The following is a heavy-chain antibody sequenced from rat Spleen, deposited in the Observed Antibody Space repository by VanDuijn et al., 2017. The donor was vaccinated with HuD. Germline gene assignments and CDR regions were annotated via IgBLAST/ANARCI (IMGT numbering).Heavy chain of an antibody. J-gene: IGHJ4*01. CDR2: ISSSSGT. V-gene: IGHV5-62*01. CDR3: ARREIYSHVXDA. Sequence: VQFVETGGGLVQPGKSLKLTCATSGLIFSTAWMHWIRQAPGKGLDWVAYISSSSGTVYADAVKGRFTISRDNAKNTLYLQLNSLKSEDTAIYYCARREIYSHVXDAWGQGASVTVSS. CDR1: GLIFSTAW. D-gene: IGHD1-1*01.